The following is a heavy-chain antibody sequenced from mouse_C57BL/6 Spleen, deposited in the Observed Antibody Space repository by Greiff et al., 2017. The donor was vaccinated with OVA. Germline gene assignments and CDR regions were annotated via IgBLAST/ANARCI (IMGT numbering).Heavy chain of an antibody. V-gene: IGHV1-15*01. CDR1: GYAFTDYE. Sequence: VQLQQSGAELVRPGASVTLSCKASGYAFTDYEMHWVKQTPVHGLEWIGAIDPETGGTAYNQKFKGKAILTADKSSSTAYMELHSLTSEDSAVYYCTRKGYDDPLHFDYWGQGTTLTVSS. J-gene: IGHJ2*01. CDR3: TRKGYDDPLHFDY. CDR2: IDPETGGT. D-gene: IGHD2-14*01.